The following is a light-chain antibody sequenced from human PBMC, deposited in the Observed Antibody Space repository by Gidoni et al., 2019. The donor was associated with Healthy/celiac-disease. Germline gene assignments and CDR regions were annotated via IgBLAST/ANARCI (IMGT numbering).Light chain of an antibody. CDR3: QQYNNWPPLT. Sequence: EIVMTQSPATLSVSPGERATLSCRASQSVTSNVAWYQQKPGQAPRLLIYDASTRATGIPARFSGRGSGTEFTLTISSLQSEDFAVYYCQQYNNWPPLTFGGGTMVEIK. CDR1: QSVTSN. J-gene: IGKJ4*01. V-gene: IGKV3-15*01. CDR2: DAS.